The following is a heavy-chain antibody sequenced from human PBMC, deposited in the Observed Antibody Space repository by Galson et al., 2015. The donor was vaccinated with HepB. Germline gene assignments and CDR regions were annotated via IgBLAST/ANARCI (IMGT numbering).Heavy chain of an antibody. Sequence: SVKVSCRASGGTFSSYAISWVRQAPGQGLEWMGGIIPIFGTANYAQKFQGRVTITADESTSTAYMELSSLRSEDTAVYYCARDLDCTNGVCYFGSPYGMDVWGQGTTVTVSS. V-gene: IGHV1-69*13. D-gene: IGHD2-8*01. CDR1: GGTFSSYA. CDR2: IIPIFGTA. CDR3: ARDLDCTNGVCYFGSPYGMDV. J-gene: IGHJ6*02.